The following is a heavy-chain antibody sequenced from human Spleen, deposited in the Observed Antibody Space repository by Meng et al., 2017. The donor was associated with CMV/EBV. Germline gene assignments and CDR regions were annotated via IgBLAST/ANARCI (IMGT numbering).Heavy chain of an antibody. D-gene: IGHD3-22*01. CDR2: ISAYNGNT. CDR1: VYTFTVYY. J-gene: IGHJ3*02. Sequence: ASVQVSCKASVYTFTVYYMHWVRQRHGQGLEWMGWISAYNGNTNYAQKVQGRLTMTTDTSTSTAYMELRSLRSEDTAVYYCARDFYQYDSSGYYEDNFDIWGQGTMVTVSS. CDR3: ARDFYQYDSSGYYEDNFDI. V-gene: IGHV1-18*04.